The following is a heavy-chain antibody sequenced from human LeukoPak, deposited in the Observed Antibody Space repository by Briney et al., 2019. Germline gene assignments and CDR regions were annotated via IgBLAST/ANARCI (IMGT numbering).Heavy chain of an antibody. CDR3: ARDPPTAVILFDY. CDR2: ISGDSDTI. J-gene: IGHJ4*02. CDR1: GFTLSDYY. D-gene: IGHD2-2*01. Sequence: GGSLRLSCTASGFTLSDYYMNWIRQTPGKGLEWLSHISGDSDTIYYADSVKGRFSISRDNAKNSVFLQMNSLRPEDTAVYFCARDPPTAVILFDYWGLGTLVTVSS. V-gene: IGHV3-11*01.